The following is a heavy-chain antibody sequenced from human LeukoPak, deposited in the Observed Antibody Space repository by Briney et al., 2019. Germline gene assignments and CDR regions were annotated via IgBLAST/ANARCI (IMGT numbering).Heavy chain of an antibody. V-gene: IGHV3-66*01. CDR3: ARGTAFFYRD. D-gene: IGHD2/OR15-2a*01. CDR2: IYSGGTT. CDR1: GFNVLNNY. Sequence: GGSPRPSRAAPGFNVLNNYMNWVRQAPGEGLEWVSVIYSGGTTYYADSVKGRFTISRDNSKNTLSLQMNSLRAEDTAVYYCARGTAFFYRDWGQGTLVTVSS. J-gene: IGHJ4*02.